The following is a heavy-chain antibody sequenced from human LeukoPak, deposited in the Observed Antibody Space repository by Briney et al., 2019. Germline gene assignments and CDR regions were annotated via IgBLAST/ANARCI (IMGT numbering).Heavy chain of an antibody. CDR3: ARTGYYDFWSGYYTPYYFDY. J-gene: IGHJ4*02. D-gene: IGHD3-3*01. Sequence: SETLSLTCTVSGGSISSYYWSWIRQSPGKGLEWIGYIYYSGSTNYNPSLKSRVTISVDTSKNQFSLKLSSVTAADTAVYYCARTGYYDFWSGYYTPYYFDYWGQGTLVTVSS. V-gene: IGHV4-59*01. CDR1: GGSISSYY. CDR2: IYYSGST.